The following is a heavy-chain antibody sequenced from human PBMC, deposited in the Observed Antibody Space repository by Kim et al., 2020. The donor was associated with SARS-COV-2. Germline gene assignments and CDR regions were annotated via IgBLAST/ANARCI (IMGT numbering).Heavy chain of an antibody. CDR1: GFTFSSYA. D-gene: IGHD3-22*01. CDR2: ISGSGGST. J-gene: IGHJ4*02. V-gene: IGHV3-23*01. CDR3: AKRPSDYYRGPYYFDY. Sequence: GGSLRLSCAASGFTFSSYAMSWVRQAPGKGLEWVSAISGSGGSTYYADSVKGRFTISRDNSKNTLYLQMNSLRAEDTAVYYCAKRPSDYYRGPYYFDYWGQGTLVTVSS.